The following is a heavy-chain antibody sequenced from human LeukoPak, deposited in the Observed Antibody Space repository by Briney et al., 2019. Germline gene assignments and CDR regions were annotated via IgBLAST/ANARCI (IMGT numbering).Heavy chain of an antibody. Sequence: PGGSLRLSCVASGFTFSSYAMSWVRQAPGKGLEWVSAISGSGGSTYYADSVKGRFTISRDNSKNTLYLQMNSLRAEDTAVYYCAKDLLLWFGESGPYFDYWGQGTLVTVSS. CDR1: GFTFSSYA. CDR3: AKDLLLWFGESGPYFDY. CDR2: ISGSGGST. J-gene: IGHJ4*02. V-gene: IGHV3-23*01. D-gene: IGHD3-10*01.